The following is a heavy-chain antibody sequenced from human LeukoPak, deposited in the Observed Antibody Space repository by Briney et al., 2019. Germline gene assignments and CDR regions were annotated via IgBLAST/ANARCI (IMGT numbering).Heavy chain of an antibody. CDR3: ARHLAAGTNCFDP. D-gene: IGHD6-13*01. J-gene: IGHJ5*02. V-gene: IGHV5-51*01. CDR2: IYPGDSDT. Sequence: GESLKTPRQGSGYSFTNYWIAWVRQMPGKGLEWMGIIYPGDSDTRYSPSFRGQVTISADKSISTAYLQWNSLKASDTAMYYCARHLAAGTNCFDPWGQGTLVTVSS. CDR1: GYSFTNYW.